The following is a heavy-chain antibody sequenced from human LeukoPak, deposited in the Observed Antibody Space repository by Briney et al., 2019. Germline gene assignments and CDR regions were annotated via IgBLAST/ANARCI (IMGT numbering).Heavy chain of an antibody. Sequence: PGGSLRLSCTASGSSFGDYAVTWVRQAPGKGLEWVGFMRSKGYGGTTEYAASVKGRFTISRDDSQTIAYLQMNSLKTEDTAVYFCTTPYCSGGTCYRSFDYWGQGTLVTVSS. CDR3: TTPYCSGGTCYRSFDY. J-gene: IGHJ4*02. D-gene: IGHD2-15*01. CDR1: GSSFGDYA. V-gene: IGHV3-49*04. CDR2: MRSKGYGGTT.